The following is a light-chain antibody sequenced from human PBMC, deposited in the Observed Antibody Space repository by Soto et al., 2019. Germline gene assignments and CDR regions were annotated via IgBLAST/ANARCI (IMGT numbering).Light chain of an antibody. CDR2: GES. Sequence: EIVLTQSPGTLSLSPGERATLSCRASQSVSSNYLAWYQRKPGQAPRLLIYGESSRAIDIPNRFSGSGSGTDFTLTITRLEPGDFAVYYCQQYGSAPPTFGQGTKVEI. CDR3: QQYGSAPPT. V-gene: IGKV3-20*01. CDR1: QSVSSNY. J-gene: IGKJ1*01.